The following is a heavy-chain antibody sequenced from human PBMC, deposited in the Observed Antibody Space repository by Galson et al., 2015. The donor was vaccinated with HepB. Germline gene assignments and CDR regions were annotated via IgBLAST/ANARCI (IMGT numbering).Heavy chain of an antibody. CDR2: IWLDGNNE. Sequence: SLRLSCAASGFTFSRSGMHWVRPAPGKGLEWVAFIWLDGNNEDYADSVKGRFTISKDNSKNTLYLQMNSLRDEDTAVYYCARDLTGWMENWGLGTLVTVSS. V-gene: IGHV3-33*01. CDR3: ARDLTGWMEN. CDR1: GFTFSRSG. J-gene: IGHJ4*02. D-gene: IGHD3-9*01.